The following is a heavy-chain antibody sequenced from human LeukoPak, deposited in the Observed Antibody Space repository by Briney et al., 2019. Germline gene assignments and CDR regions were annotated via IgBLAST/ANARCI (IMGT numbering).Heavy chain of an antibody. D-gene: IGHD1-26*01. CDR3: AKDRSWGGATSFDY. CDR1: GYTFTSYD. CDR2: MNPNSGNT. Sequence: ASVKVSCKASGYTFTSYDINWVRQATGQGIEWMGWMNPNSGNTGYAQEFQGRVTMTRNTSISTAYMELSSLRSEDTAVYYCAKDRSWGGATSFDYWGQGTLVTVSS. V-gene: IGHV1-8*01. J-gene: IGHJ4*02.